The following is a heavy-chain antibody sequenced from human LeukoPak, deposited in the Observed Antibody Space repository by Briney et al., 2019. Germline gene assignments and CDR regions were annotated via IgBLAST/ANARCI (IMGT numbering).Heavy chain of an antibody. CDR3: ARLAGQQLVRPYYYYYMDV. V-gene: IGHV1-8*01. Sequence: ASVKVSCKASGYTFTSYDINWVRQATGQGLEWMGWMNPNSGNTGYAQKFRGRVTMTRNTSISTAYMELSSLRFEDTAVYYCARLAGQQLVRPYYYYYMDVWGKGTTVTVSS. CDR2: MNPNSGNT. D-gene: IGHD6-13*01. J-gene: IGHJ6*03. CDR1: GYTFTSYD.